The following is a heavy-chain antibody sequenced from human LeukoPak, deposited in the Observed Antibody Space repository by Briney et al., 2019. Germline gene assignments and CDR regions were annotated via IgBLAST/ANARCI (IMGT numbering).Heavy chain of an antibody. CDR2: ISSSGSTI. J-gene: IGHJ4*02. CDR3: ARDQGSGWLFDY. Sequence: PGGSLRLSCVASGFTFSSYEMNWVRQAPGKGLEWVSYISSSGSTIYYADSVKGRFTISRDNAKNSLYLQMNSLRAEDTAVYYCARDQGSGWLFDYWGQGTLVTVSS. CDR1: GFTFSSYE. V-gene: IGHV3-48*03. D-gene: IGHD6-19*01.